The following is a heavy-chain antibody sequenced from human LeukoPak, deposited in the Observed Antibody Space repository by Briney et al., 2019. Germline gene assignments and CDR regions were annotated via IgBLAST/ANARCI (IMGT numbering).Heavy chain of an antibody. CDR2: ISGSGGST. Sequence: GGSLRLSCAASGFTFSSYAMSWVRQAPGKGLEWVSAISGSGGSTYYADSVKGRFTISRDNSKNTLYMQMNSLRAEDTAVYYCAKDGTEEMATSDAFDIWGQGTMVTVSS. CDR3: AKDGTEEMATSDAFDI. J-gene: IGHJ3*02. V-gene: IGHV3-23*01. D-gene: IGHD5-24*01. CDR1: GFTFSSYA.